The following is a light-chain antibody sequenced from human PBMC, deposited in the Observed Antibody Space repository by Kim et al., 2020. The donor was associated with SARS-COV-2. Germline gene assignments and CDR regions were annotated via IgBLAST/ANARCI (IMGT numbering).Light chain of an antibody. CDR1: QSISSL. V-gene: IGKV1-5*03. Sequence: DIQMTQSPSTLSASVGDRVTITCRASQSISSLLAWYQQKSGKAPKVLIYKASTLESGVPSRFSGSGSGTEFTLTISSLQPDDFATYYCQQYKSYSFTFGPGTKVDIK. CDR2: KAS. CDR3: QQYKSYSFT. J-gene: IGKJ3*01.